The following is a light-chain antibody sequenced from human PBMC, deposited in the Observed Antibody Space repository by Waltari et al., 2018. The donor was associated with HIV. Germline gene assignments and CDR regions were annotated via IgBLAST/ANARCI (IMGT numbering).Light chain of an antibody. Sequence: QYVLAQPPSASGTPGQRVTISCYGSSSNIGSNTVNWYQQLPGTAPKLLIYTNNQRPSGVPDRFSGSKSGTSASLAISGLQSEDEADYYCAAWDDSLNGVVFGGGTKLTVL. CDR1: SSNIGSNT. CDR3: AAWDDSLNGVV. J-gene: IGLJ2*01. V-gene: IGLV1-44*01. CDR2: TNN.